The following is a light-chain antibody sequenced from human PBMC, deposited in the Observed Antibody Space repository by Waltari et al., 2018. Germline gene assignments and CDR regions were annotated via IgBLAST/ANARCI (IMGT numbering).Light chain of an antibody. V-gene: IGKV3-11*01. CDR2: EAS. CDR3: QQRSNWPPLT. Sequence: EIVLTQSPATLSLSPGERATLSCRASQSVRSYLAWYQQKPDQAPRPLSYEASNRATGIPARLSGSGSGTDFTLTISSLEPKDFAVYYCQQRSNWPPLTFGGGTKVEIK. J-gene: IGKJ4*01. CDR1: QSVRSY.